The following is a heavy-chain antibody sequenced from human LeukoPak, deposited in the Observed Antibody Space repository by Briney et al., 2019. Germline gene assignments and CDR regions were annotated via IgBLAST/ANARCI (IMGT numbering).Heavy chain of an antibody. CDR1: GFTFKSYI. CDR3: ARGGAVIIDPSLGWFDP. D-gene: IGHD3-22*01. J-gene: IGHJ5*02. Sequence: GGSLRLSCTASGFTFKSYIIHWVRHAPGKGLEWVALISYDGSDKYKADSVKGRFTISRDNSKNTVYLQMNSLRVEDTAVYYCARGGAVIIDPSLGWFDPWGQGTLVTVSS. CDR2: ISYDGSDK. V-gene: IGHV3-30*04.